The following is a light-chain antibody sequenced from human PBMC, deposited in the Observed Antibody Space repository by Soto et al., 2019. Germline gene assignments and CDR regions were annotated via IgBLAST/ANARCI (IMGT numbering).Light chain of an antibody. Sequence: EIVLTQSPGTLSFSPGERATLTCRASQSVSSNYLSWYQQKTGQPPRLIIYIASSRSPGTPYRFSGSGSGTHFTLTISRVEPEDFAVYYCQQYGSSPWTFGQGTKVEIK. V-gene: IGKV3-20*01. CDR1: QSVSSNY. CDR3: QQYGSSPWT. J-gene: IGKJ1*01. CDR2: IAS.